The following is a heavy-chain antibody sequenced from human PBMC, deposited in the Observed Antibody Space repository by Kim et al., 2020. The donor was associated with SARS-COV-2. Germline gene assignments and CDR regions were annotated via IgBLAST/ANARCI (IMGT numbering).Heavy chain of an antibody. Sequence: SETLSLTCAVSGGSINSKNWWTWVRQSPAKGLEWIGEIDPSGRTNYNPSLESRLTISLDKSKIHFSLKLTSVTAADTAIYYCAGTKIPYCSGDSWGQGTLVTVSS. CDR2: IDPSGRT. J-gene: IGHJ5*02. V-gene: IGHV4-4*02. D-gene: IGHD2-15*01. CDR3: AGTKIPYCSGDS. CDR1: GGSINSKNW.